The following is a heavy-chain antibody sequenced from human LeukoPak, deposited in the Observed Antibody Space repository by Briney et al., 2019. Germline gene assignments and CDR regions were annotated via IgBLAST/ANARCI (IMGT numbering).Heavy chain of an antibody. J-gene: IGHJ3*02. CDR2: INPSGGST. CDR3: ARDLAMITFGGAPRDAFDI. Sequence: ASVKVSCKASGYTFTSYYMHWVRQAPGQGPEWMGIINPSGGSTSYAQKFQGRVTMTRDMSTSTVYMELSSLRSEDTAVYYCARDLAMITFGGAPRDAFDIWGQGTMVTVSS. D-gene: IGHD3-16*01. V-gene: IGHV1-46*01. CDR1: GYTFTSYY.